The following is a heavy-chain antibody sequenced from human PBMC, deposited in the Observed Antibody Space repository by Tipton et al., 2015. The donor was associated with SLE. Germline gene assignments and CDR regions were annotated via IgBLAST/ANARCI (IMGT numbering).Heavy chain of an antibody. D-gene: IGHD5/OR15-5a*01. V-gene: IGHV4-34*01. J-gene: IGHJ4*02. CDR2: LHHSGSS. Sequence: TLSLTCTVSGGSISSHYWSWIRQPPGKGLEWIGELHHSGSSNYNPSLKSRVSISIDTSKNQFSLKLSSVTAADTAVYYCARGSGGLYDSDYWGQGTLVTVSS. CDR3: ARGSGGLYDSDY. CDR1: GGSISSHY.